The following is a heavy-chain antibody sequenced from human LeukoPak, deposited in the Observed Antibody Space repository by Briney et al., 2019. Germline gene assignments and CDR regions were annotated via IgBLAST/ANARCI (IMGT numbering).Heavy chain of an antibody. CDR3: ARLDKHGDFVGTFDI. Sequence: SETLSLTCIVSGGSISNDGHFWSWIRQHPGQGLEWIGYIYYTGYTYYTPSLKSRVTISVDTSKNQFSLKLSSVTAADTAVYYCARLDKHGDFVGTFDIWGQGTMVTVSS. CDR1: GGSISNDGHF. D-gene: IGHD4-17*01. CDR2: IYYTGYT. J-gene: IGHJ3*02. V-gene: IGHV4-31*03.